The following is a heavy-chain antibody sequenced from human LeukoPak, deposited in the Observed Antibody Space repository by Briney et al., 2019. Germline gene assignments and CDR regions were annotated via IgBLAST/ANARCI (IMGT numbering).Heavy chain of an antibody. Sequence: SETLSLTCTVSGGSISSSSYYWGWIRQPPGKGLEWIGSIYYSGSTYYNPSLKSRVTISVDTSKNQFSLKLSSVTAADTAVYYCARRGGYNWFDPWGQEPWSPSPQ. CDR3: ARRGGYNWFDP. D-gene: IGHD1-26*01. J-gene: IGHJ5*02. V-gene: IGHV4-39*01. CDR1: GGSISSSSYY. CDR2: IYYSGST.